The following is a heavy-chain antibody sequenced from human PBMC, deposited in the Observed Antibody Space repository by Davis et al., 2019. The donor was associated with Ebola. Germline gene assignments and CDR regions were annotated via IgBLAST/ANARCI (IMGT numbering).Heavy chain of an antibody. Sequence: KVSCKASGYSFTSYCMHWVRQAPGKGLEWMGFINPSRCDTRYSQSFQGQVTISADKSISTAYLQRSSLKASDTAMYYCARPIPGSGTNWGQGTLVTVSS. J-gene: IGHJ4*02. CDR3: ARPIPGSGTN. V-gene: IGHV5-51*01. CDR1: GYSFTSYC. CDR2: INPSRCDT. D-gene: IGHD2-15*01.